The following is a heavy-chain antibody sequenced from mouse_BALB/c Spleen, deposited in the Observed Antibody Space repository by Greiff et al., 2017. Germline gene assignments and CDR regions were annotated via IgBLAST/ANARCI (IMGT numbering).Heavy chain of an antibody. CDR3: ARENFGLAY. CDR1: GYTFTDYA. Sequence: QVQLKESGAELVRPGVSVKISCKASGYTFTDYAMHWVKQSHAKSLEWIGVISTYYGDASYNQKFKGKATMTVDKSSSTAYMELARLTSEESAIYYCARENFGLAYWGQGTLVTVSA. CDR2: ISTYYGDA. J-gene: IGHJ3*01. V-gene: IGHV1S137*01. D-gene: IGHD6-2*01.